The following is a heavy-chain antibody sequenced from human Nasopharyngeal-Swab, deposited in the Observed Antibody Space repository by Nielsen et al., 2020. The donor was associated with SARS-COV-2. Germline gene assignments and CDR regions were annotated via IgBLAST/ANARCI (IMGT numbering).Heavy chain of an antibody. CDR3: AKGHRYCSGGSCYPIAFDI. J-gene: IGHJ3*02. Sequence: GGSLRLSCAASGFTFDDSAMHWVRQAPGKGLEWVSGISWNSGSIGYADSVKGRFTISRDNAKNSLYLQMNSLRAEDTALYYCAKGHRYCSGGSCYPIAFDIWGQGTMVTVSS. D-gene: IGHD2-15*01. CDR2: ISWNSGSI. CDR1: GFTFDDSA. V-gene: IGHV3-9*01.